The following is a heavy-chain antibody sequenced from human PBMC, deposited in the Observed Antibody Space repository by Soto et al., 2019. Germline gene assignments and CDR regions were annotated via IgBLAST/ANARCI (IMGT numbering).Heavy chain of an antibody. CDR3: ARVSGTYSSFLDY. CDR1: GVSISSGHDY. J-gene: IGHJ4*02. Sequence: QLQLQESGPGLVKPSETLSLTCTVSGVSISSGHDYCGWIRQPPGKGLEWIGSIYYSGSTYYNPSRKSRVTISADTSKNQFSLRLSSVTAADTAVYYCARVSGTYSSFLDYWGQGTLVTVSS. V-gene: IGHV4-39*01. CDR2: IYYSGST. D-gene: IGHD5-18*01.